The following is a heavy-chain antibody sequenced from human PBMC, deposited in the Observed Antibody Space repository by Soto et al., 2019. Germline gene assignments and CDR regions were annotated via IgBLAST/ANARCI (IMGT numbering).Heavy chain of an antibody. V-gene: IGHV1-69*13. J-gene: IGHJ6*02. CDR2: IIPIFGTA. CDR3: SAGALDYYGMDV. D-gene: IGHD3-16*02. CDR1: GGAFSSYA. Sequence: SVKVSCKASGGAFSSYAISWVRQAPGQGLEWMGGIIPIFGTANYAQKFQGRVTITADEPTSTAYMELSSLRSEDTAVYYCSAGALDYYGMDVWGQGTTVTVSS.